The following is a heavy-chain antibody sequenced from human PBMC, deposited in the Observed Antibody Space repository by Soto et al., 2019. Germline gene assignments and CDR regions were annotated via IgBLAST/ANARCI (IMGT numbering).Heavy chain of an antibody. CDR1: GFTFISHA. CDR2: ISGSGGST. Sequence: RRSLRLSSAASGFTFISHARSWVRQAPGKGLEWVSAISGSGGSTYYADSVKGRFTISRDNSKNTLYLQMNSLRAEDTAVYYCAKDSGSYTYNWFDPWGQGTLVTVSS. V-gene: IGHV3-23*01. J-gene: IGHJ5*02. D-gene: IGHD3-10*01. CDR3: AKDSGSYTYNWFDP.